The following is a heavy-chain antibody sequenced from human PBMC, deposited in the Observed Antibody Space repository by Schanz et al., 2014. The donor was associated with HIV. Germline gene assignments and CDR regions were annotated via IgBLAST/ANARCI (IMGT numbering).Heavy chain of an antibody. CDR2: ITGSASST. CDR3: AKGSADWQXEY. J-gene: IGHJ4*02. CDR1: GFTFSSHA. V-gene: IGHV3-23*04. Sequence: EVQLVESGGGLVQPGGSLRLSCEASGFTFSSHAMHWVRQAPGKGLEWVSVITGSASSTYYADSVKGRFTISRDNSKNTLFLQMNSLRVEDTAIYFCAKGSADWQXEYWGQGTLXXVSS. D-gene: IGHD3-9*01.